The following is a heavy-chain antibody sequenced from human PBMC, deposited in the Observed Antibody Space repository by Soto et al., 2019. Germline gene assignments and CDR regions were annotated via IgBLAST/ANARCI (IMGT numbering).Heavy chain of an antibody. CDR2: ITSGGST. Sequence: EVQLFESGGGLVQPGGSLRLPCAASGFTFSSYAMSWVRQAPGKGLEWVSVITSGGSTYYADSVKGRFTISRDNSKNTLYLQMNSLRAEDTAVYCCAKDLTMIRGVIYYGMDVWGQGTTVTVSS. V-gene: IGHV3-23*01. CDR3: AKDLTMIRGVIYYGMDV. D-gene: IGHD3-10*01. CDR1: GFTFSSYA. J-gene: IGHJ6*02.